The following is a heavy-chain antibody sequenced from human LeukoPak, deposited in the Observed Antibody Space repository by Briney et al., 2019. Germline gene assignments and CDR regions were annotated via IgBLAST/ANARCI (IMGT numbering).Heavy chain of an antibody. V-gene: IGHV3-23*01. J-gene: IGHJ4*02. CDR1: GFIFSNYG. CDR2: ISGSGGST. D-gene: IGHD6-13*01. Sequence: GGSLRLSCAASGFIFSNYGMNWVRQAPGKGLEWVSAISGSGGSTYYADSVKGRFTISRDNSKNTLYLQMNSLRAEDTAVYYCAKDFSSSWYYFDYWGQGTLVTVSS. CDR3: AKDFSSSWYYFDY.